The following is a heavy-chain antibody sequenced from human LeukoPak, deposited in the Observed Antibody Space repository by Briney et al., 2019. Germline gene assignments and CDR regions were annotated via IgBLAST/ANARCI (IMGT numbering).Heavy chain of an antibody. Sequence: GGSLRLSCAASGFTFSSYALSWVRQAPGKGLEWVSAISDNGGTTFYADSVKGRFTITRDNSKNTLYVQMNSLRGEDTAVYYCAKDYGPKQLVFFDSWGQGTPVTVSS. J-gene: IGHJ4*02. V-gene: IGHV3-23*01. D-gene: IGHD6-13*01. CDR3: AKDYGPKQLVFFDS. CDR2: ISDNGGTT. CDR1: GFTFSSYA.